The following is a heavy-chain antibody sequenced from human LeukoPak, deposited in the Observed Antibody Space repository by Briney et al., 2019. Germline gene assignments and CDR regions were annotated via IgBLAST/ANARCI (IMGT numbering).Heavy chain of an antibody. D-gene: IGHD3-3*01. CDR3: ARGGSLLEWSLGY. CDR1: GGTFISFS. CDR2: IIPMLGAA. J-gene: IGHJ4*02. Sequence: ASVKVSCKASGGTFISFSVSWVRQAPGQGLEWMGGIIPMLGAAEYAQKFQDRVTITADESTTTAYMELSSLRSDDTAVYYCARGGSLLEWSLGYWGQGTLVTVSS. V-gene: IGHV1-69*13.